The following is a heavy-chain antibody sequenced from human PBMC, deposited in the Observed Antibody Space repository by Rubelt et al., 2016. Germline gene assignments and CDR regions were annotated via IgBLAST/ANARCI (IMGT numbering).Heavy chain of an antibody. CDR2: IYYSGRT. CDR1: GGSISSYY. CDR3: ATIRYFDFLSYVDS. V-gene: IGHV4-59*08. Sequence: QLQESGPGLVKPSTTLSLTCPVSGGSISSYYWSWIRQPPGKGLEWIGYIYYSGRTTYNHPLKSSIPNSVYTSKNQVSRNLNAVTAADTAVYYCATIRYFDFLSYVDSWGQGTLVTVSS. J-gene: IGHJ4*02. D-gene: IGHD3-9*01.